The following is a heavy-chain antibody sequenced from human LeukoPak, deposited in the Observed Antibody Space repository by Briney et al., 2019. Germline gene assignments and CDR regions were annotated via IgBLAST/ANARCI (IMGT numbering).Heavy chain of an antibody. CDR3: ARVSAYNGNGGDALDI. Sequence: GGSLRLSCAASGFIFDDYGMTWVRQAPGKGLEWVSAVNWNGGSTGYADSVKGRFTISRDNAKNSLYLQMNNLRAEDTVLYHCARVSAYNGNGGDALDIWGQGTMVTVFS. V-gene: IGHV3-20*01. CDR1: GFIFDDYG. J-gene: IGHJ3*02. D-gene: IGHD1-14*01. CDR2: VNWNGGST.